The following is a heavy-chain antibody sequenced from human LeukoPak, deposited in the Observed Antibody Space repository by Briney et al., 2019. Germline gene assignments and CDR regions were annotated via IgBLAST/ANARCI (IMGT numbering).Heavy chain of an antibody. V-gene: IGHV3-48*03. Sequence: PGGSLRLSCAASGFNVNSFEMTWVRQAPGLGLEFLSYISDSSGVIKYADSVKGRFIISRDSAENALYLQMNNLGADDTAVYFCAGGPRYTGSFPYWGQGTLVAVSS. CDR2: ISDSSGVI. D-gene: IGHD1-26*01. CDR3: AGGPRYTGSFPY. CDR1: GFNVNSFE. J-gene: IGHJ4*02.